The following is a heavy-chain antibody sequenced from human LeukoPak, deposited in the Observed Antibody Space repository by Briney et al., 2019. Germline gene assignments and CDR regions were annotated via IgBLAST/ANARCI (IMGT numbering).Heavy chain of an antibody. J-gene: IGHJ4*02. D-gene: IGHD3-9*01. CDR1: GGSISSYY. CDR2: IYYSGST. CDR3: ASALTGYYNFDY. V-gene: IGHV4-59*01. Sequence: SETLSLPCTVSGGSISSYYWSWIRQPPGKGLEWIGYIYYSGSTNYNPSLKSRVTISVDTSKNQFSLKLSSVTAADTAVYYCASALTGYYNFDYWGQGTLVTVSS.